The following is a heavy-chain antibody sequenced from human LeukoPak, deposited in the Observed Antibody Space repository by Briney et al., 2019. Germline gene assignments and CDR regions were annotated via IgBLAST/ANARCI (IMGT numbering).Heavy chain of an antibody. CDR3: ARWGQLGGFDY. J-gene: IGHJ4*02. CDR1: GFTFSSYA. V-gene: IGHV3-23*01. CDR2: ISGSGGST. D-gene: IGHD3-10*01. Sequence: GGSLRLSCAASGFTFSSYAMSWVRQAPGKGLEWVSAISGSGGSTYYADSVKGRFTISRDNSKNTLYLQMNSLRPEDTAVYYCARWGQLGGFDYWGQGTLVTVSS.